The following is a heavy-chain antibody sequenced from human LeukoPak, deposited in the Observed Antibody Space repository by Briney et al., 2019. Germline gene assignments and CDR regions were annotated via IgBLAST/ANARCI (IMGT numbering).Heavy chain of an antibody. CDR2: RSYDGNNK. CDR1: GVTFSSYA. V-gene: IGHV3-30*04. Sequence: PGGSLRLFCSASGVTFSSYASSWVRQAPGKGLEWVALRSYDGNNKYYAHSVEDRFTVSRDKSKNSLYLQMNSLRPGDTALYYCAKDVQMTSNDYYNYFDYWGQGTLVTVSS. J-gene: IGHJ4*02. D-gene: IGHD3-22*01. CDR3: AKDVQMTSNDYYNYFDY.